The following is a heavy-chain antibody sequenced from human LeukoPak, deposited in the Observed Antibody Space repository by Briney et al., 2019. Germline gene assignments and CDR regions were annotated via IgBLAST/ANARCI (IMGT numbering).Heavy chain of an antibody. CDR3: ARDIGTVTTYAFDI. J-gene: IGHJ3*02. Sequence: GGSLRLSCGASGFTFSSYGMNWVRQAPGKGLEWVSSISSSSSYIYYADSVKGRFTISRDNAKNSLYLQMNSLRAEDTAVYYCARDIGTVTTYAFDIWGQGTMVTVSS. CDR2: ISSSSSYI. CDR1: GFTFSSYG. V-gene: IGHV3-21*01. D-gene: IGHD4-17*01.